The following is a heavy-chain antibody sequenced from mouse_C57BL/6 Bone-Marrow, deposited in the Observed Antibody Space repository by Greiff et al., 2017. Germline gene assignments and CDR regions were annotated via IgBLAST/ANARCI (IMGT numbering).Heavy chain of an antibody. CDR2: IDPSDSYT. CDR3: ARRSSFFPGFAY. Sequence: VQLQQSGAELVMPGASVKLSCKASGYTFTSYWMHWVKQRPGQGLEWIGEIDPSDSYTNYNKKFKGKSTLTVDKSSSTAYMQLSSLTSEDSAVYYCARRSSFFPGFAYWGQGTLVTVSA. V-gene: IGHV1-69*01. J-gene: IGHJ3*01. CDR1: GYTFTSYW. D-gene: IGHD1-3*01.